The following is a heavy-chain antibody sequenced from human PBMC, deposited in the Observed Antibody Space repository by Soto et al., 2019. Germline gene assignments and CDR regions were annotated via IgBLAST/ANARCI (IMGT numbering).Heavy chain of an antibody. V-gene: IGHV5-10-1*04. Sequence: PGESLKISCKGSGYRFSDYWINWVRQVPGKGLEWMGKIDPSDSFTTYSPSFQGRVTISVDKSTNTAFLRWTGLKSSDTATYYCANLDSTFGSVDVFDIWGQGTMVTVSS. CDR1: GYRFSDYW. J-gene: IGHJ3*02. D-gene: IGHD3-3*01. CDR2: IDPSDSFT. CDR3: ANLDSTFGSVDVFDI.